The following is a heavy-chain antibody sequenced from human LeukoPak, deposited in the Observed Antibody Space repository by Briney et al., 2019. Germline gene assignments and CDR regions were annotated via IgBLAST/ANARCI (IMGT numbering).Heavy chain of an antibody. V-gene: IGHV3-30*02. CDR1: GFTFRTYG. D-gene: IGHD1-26*01. CDR3: AKGGRDTSKYYFDY. CDR2: VWFGESSQ. J-gene: IGHJ4*02. Sequence: TGGSLRLSCAASGFTFRTYGMNWVRQAPGKGLEWVAAVWFGESSQSYPDSVKGRFTISRDNSKNTVWLEMNSLRVEDTAVYYCAKGGRDTSKYYFDYWGQGTQVTVSS.